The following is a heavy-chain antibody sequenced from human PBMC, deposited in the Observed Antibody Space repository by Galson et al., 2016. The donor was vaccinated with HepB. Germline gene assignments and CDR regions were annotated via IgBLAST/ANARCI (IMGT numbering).Heavy chain of an antibody. CDR1: GFTFSIHD. Sequence: SLRLSCAASGFTFSIHDMHWVRQAPGKGLEWVSAIETAGDTYYADSVKGRFTISRDNNKNSVYLQLDSLRAEDTALYYCARDVNNWTGDRRLFDLWGQGTLVTVSS. J-gene: IGHJ4*02. V-gene: IGHV3-13*01. CDR2: IETAGDT. D-gene: IGHD1-1*01. CDR3: ARDVNNWTGDRRLFDL.